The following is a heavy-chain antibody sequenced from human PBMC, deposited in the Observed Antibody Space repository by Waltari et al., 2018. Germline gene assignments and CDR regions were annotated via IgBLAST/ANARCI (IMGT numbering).Heavy chain of an antibody. Sequence: QVQLQESGPGLVKPSETLSLTCTVSGGSISSYYWSWIRQPPGKGLEWIGYIYYSGSTNYNPSLKSRVTISVDTSKNQFSLKLSSVTAADTAVYYCAREEDAVDIWGQGTMVTVSS. J-gene: IGHJ3*02. CDR3: AREEDAVDI. CDR1: GGSISSYY. V-gene: IGHV4-59*01. CDR2: IYYSGST.